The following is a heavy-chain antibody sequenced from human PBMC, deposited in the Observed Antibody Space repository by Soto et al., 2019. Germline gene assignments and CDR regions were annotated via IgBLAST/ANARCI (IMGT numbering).Heavy chain of an antibody. CDR3: ATAPTTVVNTGDAFEI. CDR2: ISGSGGST. D-gene: IGHD4-17*01. V-gene: IGHV3-23*01. Sequence: EVQLLESGGGLVQPGGSLRLSCAASGFTFSSYAMSWVRQAPGKGLEWVSAISGSGGSTYYADSVKGRFTISRDNAKTTLNLQMNRLRAEDTAVYYCATAPTTVVNTGDAFEIWGQGTMVIVSS. CDR1: GFTFSSYA. J-gene: IGHJ3*02.